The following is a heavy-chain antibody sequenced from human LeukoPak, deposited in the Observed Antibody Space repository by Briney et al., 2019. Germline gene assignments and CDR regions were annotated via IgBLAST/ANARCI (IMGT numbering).Heavy chain of an antibody. Sequence: PSETLSLTCTVSGGSISSYYWSWIRQPPGKGLEWIGYIYYSGSTNYNPSLKSRVTISVDTSKNQFSLKLSSVTAADTAVYYCARDPGASTHFDYWGQGTLVTVSS. CDR1: GGSISSYY. D-gene: IGHD1-26*01. CDR2: IYYSGST. CDR3: ARDPGASTHFDY. J-gene: IGHJ4*02. V-gene: IGHV4-59*01.